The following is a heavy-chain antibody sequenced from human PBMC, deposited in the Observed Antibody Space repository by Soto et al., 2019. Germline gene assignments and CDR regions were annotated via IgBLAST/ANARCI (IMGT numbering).Heavy chain of an antibody. CDR2: IYYSGST. CDR3: ARALGYYDSSGQLGYAFDI. D-gene: IGHD3-22*01. CDR1: GGSISSYY. J-gene: IGHJ3*02. V-gene: IGHV4-59*01. Sequence: QVQLQESGPGLVKPSETLSLTCTVSGGSISSYYWSWIRQPPGKGLEWIGYIYYSGSTNYNPSLTSRVTISVDTSKNQFSLKLSSVTAADTAVYYCARALGYYDSSGQLGYAFDIWGQGTMVTVSS.